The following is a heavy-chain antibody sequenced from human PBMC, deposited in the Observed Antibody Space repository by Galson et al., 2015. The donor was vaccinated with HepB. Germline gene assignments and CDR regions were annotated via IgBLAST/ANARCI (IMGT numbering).Heavy chain of an antibody. CDR1: VGTFSSYA. J-gene: IGHJ3*02. CDR2: IIPIFGTA. CDR3: ARGRGEGFYYQDAFDI. D-gene: IGHD3-16*01. Sequence: SVKVSCKASVGTFSSYAISWVRQAPGQGLEWMGGIIPIFGTANYAQKFQGRVTITADESTSTAYMELSSLRSEDTAVYYCARGRGEGFYYQDAFDIWGQGTMVTVSS. V-gene: IGHV1-69*13.